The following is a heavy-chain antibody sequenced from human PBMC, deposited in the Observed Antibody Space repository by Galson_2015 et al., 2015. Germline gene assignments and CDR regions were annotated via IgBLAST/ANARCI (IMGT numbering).Heavy chain of an antibody. CDR3: ARGPTTGTTRHFDY. V-gene: IGHV4-34*01. J-gene: IGHJ4*02. CDR2: INHSGST. D-gene: IGHD1-1*01. CDR1: GGSFSGYY. Sequence: TLSLTCAVYGGSFSGYYWSWIRQPPGKGLEWIGEINHSGSTNYNPSLKSRVTISVDTSKNQFSLKLSSVTAADTAVYYCARGPTTGTTRHFDYWGQGTLVTVSS.